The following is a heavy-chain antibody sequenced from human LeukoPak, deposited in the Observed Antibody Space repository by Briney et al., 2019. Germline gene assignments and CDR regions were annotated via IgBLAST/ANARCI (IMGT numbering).Heavy chain of an antibody. CDR1: GFPFTKTW. CDR3: ARAPYDSSGYYDY. CDR2: IRSDGSDE. D-gene: IGHD3-22*01. J-gene: IGHJ4*02. V-gene: IGHV3-74*01. Sequence: GGSLRLSCATSGFPFTKTWMHWVRQVPGKGLVRVSLIRSDGSDERYAEAVKGRFTISRDNAKNTLYLQMNSLRAGDTAVYYCARAPYDSSGYYDYWGQGTLVTVSS.